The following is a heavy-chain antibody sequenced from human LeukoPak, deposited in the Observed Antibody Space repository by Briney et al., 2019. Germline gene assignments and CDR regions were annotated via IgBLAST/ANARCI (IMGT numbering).Heavy chain of an antibody. Sequence: PSETLSLTCTVSGGSISSSSYYWGWIRQPPGKGLEWIGSMYYGGNTYYNPSLKSRVTISVDTSKNQFSLKLSSVTAADTAMYYCAREVADYGGYYYYHYMDVWGKGTTVTISS. D-gene: IGHD4-23*01. J-gene: IGHJ6*03. V-gene: IGHV4-39*07. CDR1: GGSISSSSYY. CDR2: MYYGGNT. CDR3: AREVADYGGYYYYHYMDV.